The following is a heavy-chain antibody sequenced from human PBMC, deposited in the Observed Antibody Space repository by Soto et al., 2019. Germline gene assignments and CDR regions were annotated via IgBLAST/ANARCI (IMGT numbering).Heavy chain of an antibody. J-gene: IGHJ5*02. Sequence: PSETLSLTCAVYGGSFGCYYGSWIRQPPGKGLEWIGEINHSGSTNYNPSLKSRVTISVDTSKNQFSLKLSSVTAADTAVYYCARGAKAVGATIRWFDPWGQGTLVTVSS. CDR3: ARGAKAVGATIRWFDP. V-gene: IGHV4-34*01. CDR1: GGSFGCYY. D-gene: IGHD1-26*01. CDR2: INHSGST.